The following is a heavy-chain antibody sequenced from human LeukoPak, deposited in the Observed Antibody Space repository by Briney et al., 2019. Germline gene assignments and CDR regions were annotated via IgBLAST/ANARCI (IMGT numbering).Heavy chain of an antibody. Sequence: GGSLRLSCAASGFTFGNSAMSWVRQAPGKGLEWVSAISGSGGSTYYADSVKGRFTISRDNSKSTLYLQMNTLRAEDTAVYYCAKGSGPMRPYYFDYWGQGTLVAVSS. CDR1: GFTFGNSA. CDR2: ISGSGGST. V-gene: IGHV3-23*01. D-gene: IGHD6-19*01. J-gene: IGHJ4*02. CDR3: AKGSGPMRPYYFDY.